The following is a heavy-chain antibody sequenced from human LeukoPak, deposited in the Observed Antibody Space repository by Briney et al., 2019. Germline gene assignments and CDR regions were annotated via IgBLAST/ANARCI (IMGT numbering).Heavy chain of an antibody. CDR2: IYISGST. CDR1: GGSLSTNY. D-gene: IGHD6-25*01. V-gene: IGHV4-4*07. CDR3: ARDDGLSDWFDP. J-gene: IGHJ5*02. Sequence: SETLSLTCSVSGGSLSTNYWSWIRQPAGKGLEWIGRIYISGSTNYNASLKRRVTMSVDTAKNQFSLKLRSVTAADTAVYYCARDDGLSDWFDPWGQGILVTVSS.